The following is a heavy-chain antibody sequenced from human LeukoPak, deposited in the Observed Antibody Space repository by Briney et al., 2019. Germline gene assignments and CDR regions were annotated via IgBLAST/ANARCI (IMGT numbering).Heavy chain of an antibody. CDR1: GGSISSYY. CDR3: ARAGYNEIAHYFDY. D-gene: IGHD1-14*01. J-gene: IGHJ4*02. CDR2: IYYSGST. Sequence: SETLSLTCTVSGGSISSYYWSWIRQPPGKGLEWIGYIYYSGSTNYNPSLKSRVTISVDTSKNQFSLKLSSVTAADTAVYYCARAGYNEIAHYFDYWGQGTLVTVSS. V-gene: IGHV4-59*01.